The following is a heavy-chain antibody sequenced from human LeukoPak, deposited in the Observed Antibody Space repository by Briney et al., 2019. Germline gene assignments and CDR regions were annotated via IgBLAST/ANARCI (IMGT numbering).Heavy chain of an antibody. CDR2: IIPIFGTA. CDR1: GGTFSSYA. CDR3: AREPHQNYDILTGYYNVDYFDY. V-gene: IGHV1-69*01. D-gene: IGHD3-9*01. J-gene: IGHJ4*02. Sequence: FSVTVSCKASGGTFSSYAISWVRQAPGQGLEWMGGIIPIFGTANYAQKFEGRVTITADESTSTAYMELSSLRSEDTAVYYCAREPHQNYDILTGYYNVDYFDYWGQGTLVSLSS.